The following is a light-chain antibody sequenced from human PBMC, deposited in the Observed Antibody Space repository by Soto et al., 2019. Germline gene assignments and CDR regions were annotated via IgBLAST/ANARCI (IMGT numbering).Light chain of an antibody. V-gene: IGKV3-11*01. CDR1: QSVSRY. J-gene: IGKJ5*01. CDR2: DAS. Sequence: EIVLTPSPATLSLSPVARATLSCRASQSVSRYLAWYQQKPGQAPTLLIYDASNRATGIPARFSGSGSGTDFTLTISSLEPEDFAVYYCQQRSNWPPITFGQGTRLEIK. CDR3: QQRSNWPPIT.